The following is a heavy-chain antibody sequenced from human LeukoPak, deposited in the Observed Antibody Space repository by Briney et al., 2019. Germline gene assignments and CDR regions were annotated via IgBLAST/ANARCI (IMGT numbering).Heavy chain of an antibody. CDR3: ARNVTGGSSGYWRFDY. CDR1: GCSISSSNYY. V-gene: IGHV4-39*01. Sequence: SETLSLTCTVSGCSISSSNYYWGWIRQPPGKGLEWIGSIYYSGSTYYKSSLKSRITISVDTSKNQFSLKLSSVTAADTAVYYCARNVTGGSSGYWRFDYRGQGTLVTVSS. D-gene: IGHD3-22*01. CDR2: IYYSGST. J-gene: IGHJ4*02.